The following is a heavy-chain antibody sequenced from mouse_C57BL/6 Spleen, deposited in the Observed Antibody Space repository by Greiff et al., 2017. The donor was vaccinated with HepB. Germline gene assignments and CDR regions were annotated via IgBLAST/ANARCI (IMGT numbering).Heavy chain of an antibody. V-gene: IGHV1-54*01. CDR1: GYAFTNYL. CDR2: INPGSGGT. CDR3: ARSRSLLRPSYFDV. J-gene: IGHJ1*03. Sequence: QVQLQQSGAELVRPGTSVKVSCKASGYAFTNYLIEWVKQRPGQGLEWIGVINPGSGGTNYNEKFKGKATLTADKSSSTAYMQLSSLTSEDSAVYFCARSRSLLRPSYFDVWGTGTTVTVSS. D-gene: IGHD1-1*01.